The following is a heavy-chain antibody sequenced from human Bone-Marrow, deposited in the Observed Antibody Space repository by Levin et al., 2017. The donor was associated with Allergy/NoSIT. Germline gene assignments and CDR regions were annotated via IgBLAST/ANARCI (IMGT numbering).Heavy chain of an antibody. Sequence: GGSLRFSCVVSGITISGYWMHWVRQVPGKGLVWVSRISSEGTRAYYADSVKGRFTISRDNAKNMVFLQMNSLRDEDTAVYYCVRDRTTWDWGQGTLVTVSS. V-gene: IGHV3-74*01. CDR3: VRDRTTWD. CDR1: GITISGYW. CDR2: ISSEGTRA. D-gene: IGHD1-1*01. J-gene: IGHJ4*02.